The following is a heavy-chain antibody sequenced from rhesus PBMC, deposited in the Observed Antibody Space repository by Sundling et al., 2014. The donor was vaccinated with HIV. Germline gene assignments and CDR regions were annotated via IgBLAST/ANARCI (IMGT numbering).Heavy chain of an antibody. D-gene: IGHD5-42*01. CDR3: AKDRGDIMGAVGLDS. CDR1: GFTFSGSA. J-gene: IGHJ6*01. CDR2: INSGGTT. Sequence: EVQLLESGGGLAKPGGSLRLSCVVSGFTFSGSAMHWVRQAPGEGLEWVSAINSGGTTHYADSVKGRFTISRDNSKNVVSLQMNSLRDEDTAVYYCAKDRGDIMGAVGLDSWGQGVVVTVSS. V-gene: IGHV3-103*01.